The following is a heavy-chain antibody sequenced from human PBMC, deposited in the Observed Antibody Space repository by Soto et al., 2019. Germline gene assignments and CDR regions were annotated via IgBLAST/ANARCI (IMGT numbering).Heavy chain of an antibody. CDR2: INRDGSEK. CDR3: TRGRRADS. Sequence: EVQLVESGGGLVQPGGSLRLSCAASGFTFTDYWSGWVRQAPGKGPEWVDNINRDGSEKNYVDSVKGRFTISRDNAKKSLHLQMNSLRAEDTAVFYCTRGRRADSWGQGTLVTVSS. J-gene: IGHJ4*02. CDR1: GFTFTDYW. V-gene: IGHV3-7*01.